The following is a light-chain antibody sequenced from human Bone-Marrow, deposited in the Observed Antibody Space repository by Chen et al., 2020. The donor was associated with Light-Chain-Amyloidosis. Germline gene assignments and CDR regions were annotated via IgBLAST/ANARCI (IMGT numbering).Light chain of an antibody. CDR2: EVT. CDR1: SSDVGGDNH. Sequence: QSALTQPASVSGSPGQSITISCTGTSSDVGGDNHVSWYQQHPDKAPELMIYEVTNRPSWVPGRFSGAKADNTASLTISGLQTEDEADYCCSSYTITNTLVFGSGTRVTVL. V-gene: IGLV2-14*01. J-gene: IGLJ1*01. CDR3: SSYTITNTLV.